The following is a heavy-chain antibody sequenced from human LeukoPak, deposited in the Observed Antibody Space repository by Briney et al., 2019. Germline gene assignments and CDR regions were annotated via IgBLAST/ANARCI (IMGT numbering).Heavy chain of an antibody. V-gene: IGHV4-30-4*01. CDR2: IYYSGST. Sequence: SQTLSLTCTVSGGSISSGDYYWSWIRQPPGKGLEWIGYIYYSGSTYYNPSLKSRVTMSVDTSKNQFSLKLSSVTAADTAVYYCARESILSGYSGYDIFDYWGQGTLVTVSS. D-gene: IGHD5-12*01. J-gene: IGHJ4*02. CDR1: GGSISSGDYY. CDR3: ARESILSGYSGYDIFDY.